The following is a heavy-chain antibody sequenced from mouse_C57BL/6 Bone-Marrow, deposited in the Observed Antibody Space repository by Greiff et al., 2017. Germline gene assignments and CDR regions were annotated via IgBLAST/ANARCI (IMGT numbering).Heavy chain of an antibody. Sequence: QVQLQQPGAELVKPGASVKMSCKASGYTFTSYWITWVKQRPGQGLEWIGDIYPGSGSTNYNEKFKSKATLTVDTSSSTAYMQLSSLTSEDSAVYYCARKPLHYVWLAYWGQGTLVTVAA. V-gene: IGHV1-55*01. CDR1: GYTFTSYW. CDR3: ARKPLHYVWLAY. J-gene: IGHJ3*01. D-gene: IGHD1-2*01. CDR2: IYPGSGST.